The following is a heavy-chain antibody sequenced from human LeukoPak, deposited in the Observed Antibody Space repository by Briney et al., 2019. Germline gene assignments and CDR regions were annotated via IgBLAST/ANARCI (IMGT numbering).Heavy chain of an antibody. CDR1: GFTVSSNY. Sequence: GGSLRLSCAASGFTVSSNYMNWVRQAPGKGLVWVSYISSSSSTKYYADSVKGRFTISRDNAKNSLYLQMNSLRDEDTAVYYCARTCSSTTCYSDYWGQGTLVTVSS. CDR3: ARTCSSTTCYSDY. CDR2: ISSSSSTK. D-gene: IGHD2-2*01. V-gene: IGHV3-48*02. J-gene: IGHJ4*02.